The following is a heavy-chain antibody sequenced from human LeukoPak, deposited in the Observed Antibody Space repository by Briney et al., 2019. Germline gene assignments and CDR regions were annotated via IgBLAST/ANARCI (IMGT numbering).Heavy chain of an antibody. CDR1: GGSFSGYY. CDR2: INHSGST. J-gene: IGHJ5*02. V-gene: IGHV4-34*01. D-gene: IGHD4-17*01. Sequence: SETLSLTCAVYGGSFSGYYWSWIRQPPGKGLEWIGEINHSGSTNYNPSLKSRVSISVDTSKNQFSLKLSSVTAADTAVYYCATSSYGDYRARFDPWGQGTLVTVSS. CDR3: ATSSYGDYRARFDP.